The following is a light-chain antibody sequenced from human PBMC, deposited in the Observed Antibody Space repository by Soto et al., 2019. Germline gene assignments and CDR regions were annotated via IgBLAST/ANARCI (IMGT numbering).Light chain of an antibody. Sequence: EIVLTQSPATLSVSPGERATLSCRASQSVSKYLAWYQQKPGQAPSLLIHDASNRATGIAARFSGSGSGTDFTLTISSLEPEDFGVYYCQQRSNWPQITFGGGTKVEIK. CDR3: QQRSNWPQIT. V-gene: IGKV3-11*01. J-gene: IGKJ4*01. CDR2: DAS. CDR1: QSVSKY.